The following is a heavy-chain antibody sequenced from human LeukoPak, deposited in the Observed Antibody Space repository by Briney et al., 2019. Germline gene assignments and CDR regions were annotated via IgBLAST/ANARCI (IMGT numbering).Heavy chain of an antibody. CDR2: IYHSGST. V-gene: IGHV4-4*07. CDR3: ARDRGPAAAIFDY. D-gene: IGHD2-2*01. CDR1: GVSISSYY. Sequence: SETLSLTCTVSGVSISSYYWSWIRQPAGKGLEWIGRIYHSGSTYYNPSLKSRVTISVDTSKNQFSLKLSSVTAADTAVYYCARDRGPAAAIFDYWGQGTLVTVSS. J-gene: IGHJ4*02.